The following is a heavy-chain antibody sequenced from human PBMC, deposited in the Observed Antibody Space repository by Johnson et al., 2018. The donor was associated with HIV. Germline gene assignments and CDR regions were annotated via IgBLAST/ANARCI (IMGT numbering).Heavy chain of an antibody. V-gene: IGHV3-30*02. CDR2: IRYDGSNK. CDR1: GFTFSSYA. CDR3: AKDRRQSSWELLDDAFDI. J-gene: IGHJ3*02. D-gene: IGHD1-26*01. Sequence: VQLVESGGGVVQPGRSLRLSCAASGFTFSSYAMHWVRQAPGKGLEWVAFIRYDGSNKYYADSVKGRFTISRDNSKNTLYLQMNSLRAEDTAVYYCAKDRRQSSWELLDDAFDIWGQGTMVTVSS.